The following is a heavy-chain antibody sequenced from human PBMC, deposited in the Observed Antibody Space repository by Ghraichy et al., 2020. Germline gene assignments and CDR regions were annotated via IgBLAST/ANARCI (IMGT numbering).Heavy chain of an antibody. CDR1: GGTFSSYA. CDR3: ARDYGDYATDGWYYYYGMDV. J-gene: IGHJ6*02. Sequence: SVKVSCKASGGTFSSYAISWVRQAPGQGLEWMGGIIPIFGTANYAQKFQGRVTITADESTSTAYMELSSRRSEDTAVYYCARDYGDYATDGWYYYYGMDVWGQGTTVTVSS. V-gene: IGHV1-69*13. CDR2: IIPIFGTA. D-gene: IGHD4-17*01.